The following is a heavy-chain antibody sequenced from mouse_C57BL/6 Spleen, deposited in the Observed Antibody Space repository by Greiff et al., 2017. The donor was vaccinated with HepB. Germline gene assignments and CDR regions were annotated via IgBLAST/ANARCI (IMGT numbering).Heavy chain of an antibody. CDR2: IDPNSGGT. CDR3: ASETMTGYYYAMDY. CDR1: GYTFTSYW. Sequence: QVQLQQPGAELVKPGASVKLSCKASGYTFTSYWMHWVKQRPGRGLEWIGRIDPNSGGTKYNEKFKSKATLTVDKPSSTAYMQLSSLTSEDSAVYYCASETMTGYYYAMDYWGQGTSVTVSS. J-gene: IGHJ4*01. V-gene: IGHV1-72*01. D-gene: IGHD2-4*01.